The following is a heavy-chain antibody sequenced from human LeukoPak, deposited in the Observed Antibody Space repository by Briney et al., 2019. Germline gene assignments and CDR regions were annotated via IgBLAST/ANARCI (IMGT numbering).Heavy chain of an antibody. J-gene: IGHJ4*02. CDR2: IKKDGSEK. Sequence: GGSLRLSCAASGFTFSSYWMSWVRQAPGKGLEWVANIKKDGSEKYYVDSVKGRFTISRDNAKTSLYLQMNSLRAEDTAVYYCAKDREDFWSGYEVYWGQGTLVTVSS. CDR1: GFTFSSYW. D-gene: IGHD3-3*01. CDR3: AKDREDFWSGYEVY. V-gene: IGHV3-7*01.